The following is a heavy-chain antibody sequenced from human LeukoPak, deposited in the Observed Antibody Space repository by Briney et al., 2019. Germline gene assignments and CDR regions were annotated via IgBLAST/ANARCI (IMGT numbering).Heavy chain of an antibody. CDR1: GFTFSSYS. CDR3: AREEYSSGWAPDY. Sequence: GGSLRLSCAASGFTFSSYSMNWVRQAPGKGLEWVSSISSSSSYIYYADSVKGRFTISRDNAKNSLYLQMNSLRAEDTAVYYCAREEYSSGWAPDYWGQGTLVTVSS. V-gene: IGHV3-21*01. J-gene: IGHJ4*02. D-gene: IGHD6-19*01. CDR2: ISSSSSYI.